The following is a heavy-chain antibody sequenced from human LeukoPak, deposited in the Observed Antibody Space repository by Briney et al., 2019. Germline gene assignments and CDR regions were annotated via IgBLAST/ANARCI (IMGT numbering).Heavy chain of an antibody. J-gene: IGHJ1*01. CDR1: GYTFTGYY. CDR3: ARSIAAAGTAAFQH. Sequence: ASVKVPCKASGYTFTGYYMHWVRQAPGQGLEWMGWINPNSGGTNYAQKFQGWVTMTRDTSISTAYMELSRLRSDDTAVYYCARSIAAAGTAAFQHWGQGTLVTVSS. CDR2: INPNSGGT. V-gene: IGHV1-2*04. D-gene: IGHD6-13*01.